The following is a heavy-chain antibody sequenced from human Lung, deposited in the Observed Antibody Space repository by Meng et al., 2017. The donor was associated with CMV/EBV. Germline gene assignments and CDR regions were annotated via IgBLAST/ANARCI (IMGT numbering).Heavy chain of an antibody. CDR1: GASVSSGASY. CDR2: IDYSRIT. J-gene: IGHJ4*01. D-gene: IGHD3-16*01. V-gene: IGHV4-31*03. CDR3: ARVRAWGSEDF. Sequence: SETLSLTCRVSGASVSSGASYWSWNRQRPGQGLEWVRHIDYSRITYSNPSLNGRLTISVDTSRNQYSLKLRSVTAADTTVYYCARVRAWGSEDFWGHGTXVTVSS.